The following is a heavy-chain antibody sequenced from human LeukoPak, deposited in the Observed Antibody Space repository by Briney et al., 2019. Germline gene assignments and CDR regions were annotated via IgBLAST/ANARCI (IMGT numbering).Heavy chain of an antibody. CDR2: VSYDGSYK. D-gene: IGHD3-22*01. J-gene: IGHJ4*02. Sequence: PGGSLRLSCAGAGFTFSKFVMHWVRQAPGKGLEWVAVVSYDGSYKYYADSVKGRFTISRDNSKNTLYLQINSLRAEDTAVYYCAKDSYDTSIWGQGTLVTVSA. CDR3: AKDSYDTSI. V-gene: IGHV3-30*04. CDR1: GFTFSKFV.